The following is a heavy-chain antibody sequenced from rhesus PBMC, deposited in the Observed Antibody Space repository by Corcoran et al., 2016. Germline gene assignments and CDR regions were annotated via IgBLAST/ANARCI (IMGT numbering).Heavy chain of an antibody. CDR3: ARGAAGLSY. CDR2: IYSSEST. J-gene: IGHJ4*01. CDR1: GGSISGSS. Sequence: QLQLQESGPGLVKPSETLSLTCVVSGGSISGSSWCWIRQPPGKGLEWIGRIYSSESTYYNPSLKSRVTISRDTSKNQFALKLSSVTTADTAVYYCARGAAGLSYWGQGVLVTVSS. V-gene: IGHV4-160*01. D-gene: IGHD6-13*01.